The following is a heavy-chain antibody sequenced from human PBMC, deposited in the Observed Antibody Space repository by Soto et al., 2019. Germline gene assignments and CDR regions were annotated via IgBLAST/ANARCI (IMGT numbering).Heavy chain of an antibody. V-gene: IGHV4-34*01. CDR3: ARGAVFGVVTPFDY. Sequence: QVQLQQWGAGLLKPSETLSLTCAVYGGSFSGYYWSWIRQPPGKGLEWIGEINHSGSTNYNPSLKSRVTISVDTSKNQFSLKLSSVTAADTAVYYCARGAVFGVVTPFDYWGQGTLGTVSS. D-gene: IGHD3-3*01. J-gene: IGHJ4*02. CDR1: GGSFSGYY. CDR2: INHSGST.